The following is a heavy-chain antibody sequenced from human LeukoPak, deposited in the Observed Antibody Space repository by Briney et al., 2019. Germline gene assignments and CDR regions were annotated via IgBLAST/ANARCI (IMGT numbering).Heavy chain of an antibody. V-gene: IGHV1-8*01. D-gene: IGHD3-16*01. CDR3: AREGLGELTLDY. CDR2: MNPSSGNT. Sequence: ASVEVSCKASGYTFTNYEINWVRQGTGQGLEWLGWMNPSSGNTGYAQKFQGRVTMTRDTSISTAYMELSSLRSEDTAVYYCAREGLGELTLDYWGQGTLVTVSS. J-gene: IGHJ4*02. CDR1: GYTFTNYE.